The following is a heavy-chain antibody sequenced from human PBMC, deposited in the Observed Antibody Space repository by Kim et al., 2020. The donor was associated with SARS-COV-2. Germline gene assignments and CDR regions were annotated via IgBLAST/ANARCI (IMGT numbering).Heavy chain of an antibody. Sequence: ASVKVSCKASGYTFTGYYMHWVRQAPGQGLEWMGRINPNSGGTNYAQKFQGRVTMTRDTSISTAYMELSRLRSDDTAVYYCARAPRGYSSSWYEGLNWFDPWGQGTLVTVSS. CDR2: INPNSGGT. D-gene: IGHD6-13*01. CDR1: GYTFTGYY. J-gene: IGHJ5*02. V-gene: IGHV1-2*06. CDR3: ARAPRGYSSSWYEGLNWFDP.